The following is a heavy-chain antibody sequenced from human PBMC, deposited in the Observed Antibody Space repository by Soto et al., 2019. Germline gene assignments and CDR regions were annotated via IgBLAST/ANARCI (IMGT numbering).Heavy chain of an antibody. J-gene: IGHJ6*02. CDR3: ARVDTAMRYYYYYGMEV. CDR2: ISYDGSNK. V-gene: IGHV3-30*03. D-gene: IGHD5-18*01. Sequence: SLRLSCEASGFTFSSYGIHWVRRAPGKWLEWVAVISYDGSNKYYADSVKGRFTISRDNSKNTLYLQMNSLRAEDTAVYYCARVDTAMRYYYYYGMEVWGQGTTVTVSS. CDR1: GFTFSSYG.